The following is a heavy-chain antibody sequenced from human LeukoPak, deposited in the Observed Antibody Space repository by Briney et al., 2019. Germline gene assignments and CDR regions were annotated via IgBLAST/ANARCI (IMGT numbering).Heavy chain of an antibody. CDR2: ISPYNGDT. J-gene: IGHJ4*02. V-gene: IGHV1-18*01. Sequence: GASVKVSCKPSGYTFTNYNLAWVRQASGEGLEWMGWISPYNGDTNYAPKFQGRVTLTTDTSTSTGYMELRNLRSDDTAVYYCAREAADHLDYWGQGTLVTVSS. CDR1: GYTFTNYN. CDR3: AREAADHLDY.